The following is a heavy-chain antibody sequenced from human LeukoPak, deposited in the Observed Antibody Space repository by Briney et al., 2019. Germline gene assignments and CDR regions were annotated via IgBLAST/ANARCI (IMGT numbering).Heavy chain of an antibody. V-gene: IGHV1-46*01. Sequence: GASVKVSCKASGYTFTSYYMHWVRPAPGQGLEWMGIINPSGGTTSYAQKFQGRVTMTRDTSTSTVYMELSSLRSEDTAVYYCARDPSVSGYSFGYFDYWGQGTLVTVSS. CDR3: ARDPSVSGYSFGYFDY. CDR2: INPSGGTT. D-gene: IGHD5-18*01. CDR1: GYTFTSYY. J-gene: IGHJ4*02.